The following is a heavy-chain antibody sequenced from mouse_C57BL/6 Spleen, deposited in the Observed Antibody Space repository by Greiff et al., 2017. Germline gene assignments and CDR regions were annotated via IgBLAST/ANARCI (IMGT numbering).Heavy chain of an antibody. CDR3: ARSLYYYGSSYPNLYFDV. V-gene: IGHV1-50*01. Sequence: QVQLQQPGAELVKPGASVKLSCKASGYTFTSYWMQWVKQRPGQGLEWIGEIDPSDSYTNYNQKFKGKATLTVDTSSSTAYMQLRSLTSEDSAVYYCARSLYYYGSSYPNLYFDVWGTGTTVTVSS. J-gene: IGHJ1*03. CDR1: GYTFTSYW. CDR2: IDPSDSYT. D-gene: IGHD1-1*01.